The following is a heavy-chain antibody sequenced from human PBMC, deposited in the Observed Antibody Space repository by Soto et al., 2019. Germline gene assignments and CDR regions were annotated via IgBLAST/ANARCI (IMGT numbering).Heavy chain of an antibody. CDR3: AIEKVSSLPLDYYGMDV. J-gene: IGHJ6*02. D-gene: IGHD6-13*01. CDR1: GGTFSSYA. Sequence: QVQLVQSGAEVKTPGSSVKVSCQASGGTFSSYAISWVRQAPGQVLEWMGGIIPIFGTANYAQKFQGSVTITADESTSTASMELSSLRSEDTAVYYGAIEKVSSLPLDYYGMDVWGQGTTVTVTS. V-gene: IGHV1-69*01. CDR2: IIPIFGTA.